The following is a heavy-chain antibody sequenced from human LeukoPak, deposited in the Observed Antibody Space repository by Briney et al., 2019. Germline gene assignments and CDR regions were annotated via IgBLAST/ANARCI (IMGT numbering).Heavy chain of an antibody. V-gene: IGHV1-69*01. CDR2: IIPIFGTA. J-gene: IGHJ5*02. D-gene: IGHD2-2*01. Sequence: SVKVSCKASGGTFSSYAISWVRQAPGQGLVWMGGIIPIFGTANYAQKFHGRVTITADESTSTAYMELSSLRSEDMAVYYCARDRCSSTSCPPLWFDPWGQGTLVTVSS. CDR1: GGTFSSYA. CDR3: ARDRCSSTSCPPLWFDP.